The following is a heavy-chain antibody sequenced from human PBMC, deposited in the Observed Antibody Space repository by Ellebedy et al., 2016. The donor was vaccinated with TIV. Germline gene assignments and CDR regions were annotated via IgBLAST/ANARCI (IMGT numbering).Heavy chain of an antibody. CDR1: GGTFSSYA. V-gene: IGHV1-69*05. CDR3: ARGHPGVGVF. CDR2: IIPIFGTA. Sequence: SVKVSCTASGGTFSSYAISWVRQAPGQGLEWMGGIIPIFGTANYAQKFQGRVTMTRDTSTSTVYMELSSLRSEDTAVYYCARGHPGVGVFWGQGTLVTVSS. J-gene: IGHJ4*02. D-gene: IGHD1-26*01.